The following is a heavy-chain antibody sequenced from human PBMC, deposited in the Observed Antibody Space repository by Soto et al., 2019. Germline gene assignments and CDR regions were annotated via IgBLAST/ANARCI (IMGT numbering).Heavy chain of an antibody. CDR2: ISGRDNST. CDR3: APLGV. J-gene: IGHJ6*02. V-gene: IGHV3-23*01. Sequence: EVQLLESGGGLVQPGGSLRLSCAASGFTFSSYAMSWVRQAPGKGLEWVSAISGRDNSTYYADSVKGRFTIARDNSKNTRYRQMSSRRADDTAVYYCAPLGVWGQGTTVTGAS. CDR1: GFTFSSYA.